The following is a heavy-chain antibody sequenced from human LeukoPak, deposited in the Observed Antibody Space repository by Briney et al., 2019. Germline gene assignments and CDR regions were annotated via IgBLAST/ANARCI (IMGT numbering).Heavy chain of an antibody. Sequence: PSETLSLTCAVSGYSISSYYYWGWIRQPPGKGLEWIGSIYHSGSTYYNPSLKSRVNISVDTSKNQFSLKLSSVTAADTAVYYCARDSHTAMDYWGQGTLVTVSS. CDR3: ARDSHTAMDY. CDR1: GYSISSYYY. J-gene: IGHJ4*02. D-gene: IGHD5-18*01. V-gene: IGHV4-38-2*02. CDR2: IYHSGST.